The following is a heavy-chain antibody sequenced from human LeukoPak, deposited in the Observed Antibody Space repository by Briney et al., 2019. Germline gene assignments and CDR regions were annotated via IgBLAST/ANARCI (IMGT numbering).Heavy chain of an antibody. D-gene: IGHD6-13*01. CDR1: GFTFSSYG. J-gene: IGHJ4*02. Sequence: SGGSLRLSCAASGFTFSSYGMHWVRQAPGKGLEWVAVIWYDGSNKYYADSVKGRFTISRDNSKNTLYLQMNSLRAEDTAVYYCARYVGQQLVLGYFDYWGQGTLVTVSS. CDR2: IWYDGSNK. V-gene: IGHV3-33*01. CDR3: ARYVGQQLVLGYFDY.